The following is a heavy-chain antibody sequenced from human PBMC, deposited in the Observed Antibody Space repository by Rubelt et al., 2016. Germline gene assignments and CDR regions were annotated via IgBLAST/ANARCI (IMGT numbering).Heavy chain of an antibody. Sequence: EVQLVESGGGLVQPGGSLRLSCAASGFTVSSNYMSWVRQAPGKGLEWVSVIYSGGSTYYADSGEGRFTISRDNSKNTLYLQVNSLRAEDTAVYYCARGAIMSIAARETWFDPWGQGTLVTVSS. J-gene: IGHJ5*02. V-gene: IGHV3-66*01. CDR2: IYSGGST. CDR1: GFTVSSNY. D-gene: IGHD6-6*01. CDR3: ARGAIMSIAARETWFDP.